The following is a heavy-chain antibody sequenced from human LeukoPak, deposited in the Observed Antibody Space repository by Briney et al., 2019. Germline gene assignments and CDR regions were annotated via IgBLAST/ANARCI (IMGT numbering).Heavy chain of an antibody. CDR1: GFTFSSYW. Sequence: PGGSLRLSCAASGFTFSSYWMSWVRQAPGKGLEWVAVISYDGSKKYYADSVKGRFTISRDNSKNTLYLQMNSLRPEDTAVYYCAREDYYFDYWGQGTLVTVSS. J-gene: IGHJ4*02. V-gene: IGHV3-30*03. CDR3: AREDYYFDY. CDR2: ISYDGSKK.